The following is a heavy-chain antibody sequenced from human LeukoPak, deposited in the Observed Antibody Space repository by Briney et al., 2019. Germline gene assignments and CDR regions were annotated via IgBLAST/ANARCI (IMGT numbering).Heavy chain of an antibody. V-gene: IGHV3-7*03. Sequence: GGSLRLSCAASGFTFSSYWMSWVRQAPGKGLEWVANIKQDGSEKYYVDSVKGRFTISRDNAKNSLYLQMNSLRAEDTAVYYCAKDSGGPSGFVGLLDYWGQGTLVTVSS. J-gene: IGHJ4*02. D-gene: IGHD2-15*01. CDR3: AKDSGGPSGFVGLLDY. CDR2: IKQDGSEK. CDR1: GFTFSSYW.